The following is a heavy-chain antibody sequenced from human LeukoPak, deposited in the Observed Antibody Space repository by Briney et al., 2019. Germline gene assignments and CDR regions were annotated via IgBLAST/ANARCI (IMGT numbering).Heavy chain of an antibody. J-gene: IGHJ4*02. CDR3: ARGGSGLIDY. D-gene: IGHD3-10*01. CDR2: ISSSSSYI. CDR1: GFTFSSYS. Sequence: TGGSLRLSCAASGFTFSSYSMNWVRQAPGEGLEWVSSISSSSSYIYYADSVKGRFTISRDNAKNSLYLQMNSLRAEDTAVYYCARGGSGLIDYWGQGTLVTVSS. V-gene: IGHV3-21*01.